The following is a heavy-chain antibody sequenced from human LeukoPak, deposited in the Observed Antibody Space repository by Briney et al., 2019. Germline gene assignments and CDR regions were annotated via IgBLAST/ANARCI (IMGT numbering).Heavy chain of an antibody. CDR2: INPNTGGT. Sequence: ASVKVSCKASGYTFTGYYMHWVRQAPGQGLEWMGWINPNTGGTNYAQKFQGRVTMTRDTSINTAYMELSRLTSDDTAVYSCARALGYCGYDPSDYWGQGTLVTVSS. CDR1: GYTFTGYY. V-gene: IGHV1-2*02. CDR3: ARALGYCGYDPSDY. D-gene: IGHD5-12*01. J-gene: IGHJ4*02.